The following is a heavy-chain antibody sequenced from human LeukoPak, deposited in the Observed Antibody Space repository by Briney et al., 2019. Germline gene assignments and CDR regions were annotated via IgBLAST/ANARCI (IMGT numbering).Heavy chain of an antibody. D-gene: IGHD5-12*01. CDR1: GFTFSTYW. J-gene: IGHJ4*02. CDR3: ARAPYSGYDSYFDY. V-gene: IGHV3-7*04. Sequence: GGSLRLSCAASGFTFSTYWMSWVRQAPGKGLEWVANIKQDGSEKYYVDSVKGRFTISRDNAKNSLYPQMNSLRAEDTAVYYCARAPYSGYDSYFDYWGQGTLVTVSS. CDR2: IKQDGSEK.